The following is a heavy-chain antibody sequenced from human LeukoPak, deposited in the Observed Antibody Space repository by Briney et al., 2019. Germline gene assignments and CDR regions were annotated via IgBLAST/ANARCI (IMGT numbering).Heavy chain of an antibody. CDR2: VTGPGDTT. CDR1: DFTFTNYA. D-gene: IGHD3-16*01. V-gene: IGHV3-23*01. CDR3: AKGAEIDL. J-gene: IGHJ5*02. Sequence: ASGSLRLSCATSDFTFTNYAMNWFRQAPGKGLEWVSAVTGPGDTTYYADSVKGRFFMSREDSKTTVYLQMNSLRAEDTAIYYCAKGAEIDLWGQGTLVTVSS.